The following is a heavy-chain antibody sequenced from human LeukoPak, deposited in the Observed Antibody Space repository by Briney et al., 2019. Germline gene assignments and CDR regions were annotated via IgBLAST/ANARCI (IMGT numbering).Heavy chain of an antibody. J-gene: IGHJ4*02. CDR1: GFTFSTFA. D-gene: IGHD1-26*01. Sequence: GGSLRLSCAASGFTFSTFAMSWVRQAPGKGLEWVSMISGSGGGTYYADSVKGRFTITRDNSKNTLYLQMSSLRAEDTAIYYCAKNKGAGSYYGYSFDYWGQGTLVTVSS. V-gene: IGHV3-23*01. CDR2: ISGSGGGT. CDR3: AKNKGAGSYYGYSFDY.